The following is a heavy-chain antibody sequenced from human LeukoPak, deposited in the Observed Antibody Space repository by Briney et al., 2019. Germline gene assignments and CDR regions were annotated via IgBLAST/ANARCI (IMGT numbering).Heavy chain of an antibody. CDR1: GYTFTGYY. Sequence: ASVKVSCKASGYTFTGYYMHWVRQAPGQGLEWMGWINPNSGVTNYAQKFQGRVTMTRDTSISTAYMEVRSLRSDDTAVYYCARDTPRPVPRGFEYWGQGTLVTVSS. CDR2: INPNSGVT. J-gene: IGHJ4*02. CDR3: ARDTPRPVPRGFEY. V-gene: IGHV1-2*02.